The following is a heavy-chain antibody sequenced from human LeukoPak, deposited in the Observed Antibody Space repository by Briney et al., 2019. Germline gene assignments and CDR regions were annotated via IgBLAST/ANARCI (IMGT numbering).Heavy chain of an antibody. CDR2: MSSSSSYI. CDR3: ARFYYYDSSGYYYGLGFFQH. D-gene: IGHD3-22*01. J-gene: IGHJ1*01. CDR1: GFTFSSYS. V-gene: IGHV3-21*01. Sequence: KSGGSLRLSCAASGFTFSSYSMNWVRQAPGKGLEWVSSMSSSSSYIYYADSVKGRFTISRDNAKNSLYLQMNSLRAEDTAVYYCARFYYYDSSGYYYGLGFFQHWGQGTLVTVSS.